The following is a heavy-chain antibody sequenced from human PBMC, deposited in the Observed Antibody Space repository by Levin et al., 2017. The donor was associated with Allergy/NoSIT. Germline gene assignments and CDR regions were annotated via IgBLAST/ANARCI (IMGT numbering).Heavy chain of an antibody. CDR2: ISWNSGSI. CDR3: AKARSLRYYFDY. V-gene: IGHV3-9*01. Sequence: GGSLRLSCAASGFTFDDYAMHWVRQAPGKGLEWVSGISWNSGSIGYADSVKGRFTISRDNAKNSLYLQMNSLRAEDTALYYCAKARSLRYYFDYWGQGTLVTVSS. J-gene: IGHJ4*02. CDR1: GFTFDDYA.